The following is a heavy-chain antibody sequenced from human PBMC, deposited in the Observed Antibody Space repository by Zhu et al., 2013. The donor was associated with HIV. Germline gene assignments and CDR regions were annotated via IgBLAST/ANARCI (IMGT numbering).Heavy chain of an antibody. V-gene: IGHV1-18*01. D-gene: IGHD3-9*01. J-gene: IGHJ4*02. CDR1: GYTFTSYG. CDR2: ISGYSGST. CDR3: ARDNDRTYRASDN. Sequence: QVQLVQSGAEVKKPGASVKVSCKASGYTFTSYGISWVRQAPGQGLEWMGWISGYSGSTIYAQNLQGRVTMTTDTSTSTAYMELRSLRSDDTAVYYCARDNDRTYRASDNWGQGTLVTVSS.